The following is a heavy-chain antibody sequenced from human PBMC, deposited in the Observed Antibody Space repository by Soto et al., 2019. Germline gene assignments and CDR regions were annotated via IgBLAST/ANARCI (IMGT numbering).Heavy chain of an antibody. CDR2: IKQDGSEN. CDR3: VRDFEGSYGYGPFDY. J-gene: IGHJ4*02. CDR1: GFTFNTFA. Sequence: PVGSLRLSGAASGFTFNTFAMTWVRQAPGKGLEWVANIKQDGSENYYVDSVRGRFTISRDNAKNSLYLQMNSLRAEDTAVYYCVRDFEGSYGYGPFDYWGQGTLVTVSS. D-gene: IGHD5-18*01. V-gene: IGHV3-7*03.